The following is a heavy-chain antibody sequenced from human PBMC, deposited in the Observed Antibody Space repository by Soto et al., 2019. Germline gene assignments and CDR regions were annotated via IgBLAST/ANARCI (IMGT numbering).Heavy chain of an antibody. J-gene: IGHJ5*02. D-gene: IGHD6-13*01. CDR2: ISGSGGST. V-gene: IGHV3-23*01. Sequence: GGSLRLSCAASGFTFSSYAMSWVRQAPGKGLEWVSAISGSGGSTYYADSVKGRFTISRDNSKNTLYLQMNSLRAEDTAVYYCAKDSSYSSSWYYGFDPWGQGTLVTVSS. CDR1: GFTFSSYA. CDR3: AKDSSYSSSWYYGFDP.